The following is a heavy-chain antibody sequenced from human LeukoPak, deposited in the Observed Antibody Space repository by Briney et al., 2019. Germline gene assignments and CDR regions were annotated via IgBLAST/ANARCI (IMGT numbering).Heavy chain of an antibody. Sequence: ASVKVSCKASGYTFTSYGISWVRQAPGQGLEWMGWISAYNSNTNYAQKLQGRVTMTTDTSTSTAYMELRSLRSDDTAVYYCARALILDTAMEDLDYWGQGTLVTVSS. CDR1: GYTFTSYG. V-gene: IGHV1-18*01. CDR3: ARALILDTAMEDLDY. CDR2: ISAYNSNT. D-gene: IGHD5-18*01. J-gene: IGHJ4*02.